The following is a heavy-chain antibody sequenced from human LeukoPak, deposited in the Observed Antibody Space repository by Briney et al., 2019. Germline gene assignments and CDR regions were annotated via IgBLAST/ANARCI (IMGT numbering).Heavy chain of an antibody. CDR2: INPNSGAT. CDR3: AREGSGYPY. V-gene: IGHV1-2*02. Sequence: ASVKVSCKASGYTFTGYYMHWVRQAPGQGLEWMGWINPNSGATNYAQKSQGRVTMTRDTSISTAYMEVSRLRSDDTAVFYCAREGSGYPYWGQGTLVTVSS. D-gene: IGHD3-22*01. CDR1: GYTFTGYY. J-gene: IGHJ4*02.